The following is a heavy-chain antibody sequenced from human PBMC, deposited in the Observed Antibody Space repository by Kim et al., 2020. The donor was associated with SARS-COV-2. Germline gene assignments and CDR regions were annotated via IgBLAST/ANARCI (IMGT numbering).Heavy chain of an antibody. J-gene: IGHJ4*02. CDR1: GGSISSSSYY. D-gene: IGHD3-16*02. V-gene: IGHV4-39*07. CDR3: ARYMITFGGVIAPFDY. Sequence: SETLSLTCTVSGGSISSSSYYWGWIRQPPGKGLEWIGSIYYSGSTYYNPSLKSRVTISVDTSKNQFSLKLSSVTAADTAVYYCARYMITFGGVIAPFDYWGQGTLVTVSS. CDR2: IYYSGST.